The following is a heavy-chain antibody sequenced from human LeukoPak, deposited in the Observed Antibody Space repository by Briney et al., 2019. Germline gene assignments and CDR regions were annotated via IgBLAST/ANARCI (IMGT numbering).Heavy chain of an antibody. CDR1: GFTFSSYG. CDR2: IRYDGSNK. V-gene: IGHV3-30*02. D-gene: IGHD3-22*01. Sequence: SGGSLRLSCAASGFTFSSYGMHWVRQAPGKGLEWVAFIRYDGSNKYYADSVKGRFTISRDNSKNTLYLQMNSLRAEDTAVYYRAKESGGYYYRRYYFDYWGQGTLVTVSS. J-gene: IGHJ4*02. CDR3: AKESGGYYYRRYYFDY.